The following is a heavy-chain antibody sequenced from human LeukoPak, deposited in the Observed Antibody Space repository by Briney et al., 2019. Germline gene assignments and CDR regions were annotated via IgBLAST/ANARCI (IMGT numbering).Heavy chain of an antibody. CDR3: ARDKGDPDNYYYYGMDV. Sequence: SETLSLTCAASGGSISSSNWWSWVRQPPGKGLEWIGEIYHSGSTNYNPSLKSRVTISVDKSKNQFSLKLSSVTAADTAVYYCARDKGDPDNYYYYGMDVWGKGTTVTVSS. CDR1: GGSISSSNW. V-gene: IGHV4-4*02. J-gene: IGHJ6*04. D-gene: IGHD2-21*02. CDR2: IYHSGST.